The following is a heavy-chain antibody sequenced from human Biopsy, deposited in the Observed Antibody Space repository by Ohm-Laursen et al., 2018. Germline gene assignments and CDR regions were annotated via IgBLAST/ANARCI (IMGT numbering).Heavy chain of an antibody. CDR1: GDSVSSGSFY. V-gene: IGHV4-61*01. D-gene: IGHD6-19*01. CDR2: IYDSGST. CDR3: ARGRRTSGWPYFAN. Sequence: TLSLTCTVSGDSVSSGSFYWTWIRQPPGQGLEYIGYIYDSGSTNYNPSLRSRVTISVDRSKNQFSLELSSVIAADTAVYYCARGRRTSGWPYFANWGQGTLVIVSS. J-gene: IGHJ4*02.